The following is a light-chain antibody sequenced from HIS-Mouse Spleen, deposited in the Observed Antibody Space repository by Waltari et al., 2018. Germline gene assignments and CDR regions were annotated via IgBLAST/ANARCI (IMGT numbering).Light chain of an antibody. CDR1: SSDVGGYNY. CDR3: CSYAGSYTLV. V-gene: IGLV2-11*01. Sequence: QSALTQPRSVSGSPGQSVTISCTGTSSDVGGYNYVSWYQQHPGKAPKLMIYDVSKRPSGGPDRVSCSKAGNTAFPTISGLQAEDEADYYCCSYAGSYTLVFGGGTKLTVL. CDR2: DVS. J-gene: IGLJ2*01.